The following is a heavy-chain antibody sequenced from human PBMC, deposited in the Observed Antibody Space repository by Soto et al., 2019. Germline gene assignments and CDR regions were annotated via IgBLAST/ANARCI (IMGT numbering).Heavy chain of an antibody. D-gene: IGHD3-3*01. CDR3: ARQITSPIGVWSGSLHFDH. J-gene: IGHJ4*02. CDR2: IKPNTGET. V-gene: IGHV1-2*07. CDR1: GYSFSDWY. Sequence: ASVKVSCKASGYSFSDWYIHWVRQVPGQGLEWMGWIKPNTGETMFAHKVRGGVSLTTATSVSTAYMELRNLRSDDTAVYFCARQITSPIGVWSGSLHFDHWGRGTLVTVSS.